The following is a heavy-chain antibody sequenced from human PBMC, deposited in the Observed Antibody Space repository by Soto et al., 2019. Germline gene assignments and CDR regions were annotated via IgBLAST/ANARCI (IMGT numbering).Heavy chain of an antibody. CDR3: SRTRISERVHHHFYSGMDG. CDR1: VFSLATQGVC. V-gene: IGHV2-70*01. J-gene: IGHJ6*02. CDR2: IDVDDGK. Sequence: GLPLANRPQTLTLTGSFSVFSLATQGVCVGWIRQCPGMSLDWLALIDVDDGKYYNKYLKTRRTLSKDNSQNELVLTLANVDPLDTATYFCSRTRISERVHHHFYSGMDGWGQGTTVTVSS.